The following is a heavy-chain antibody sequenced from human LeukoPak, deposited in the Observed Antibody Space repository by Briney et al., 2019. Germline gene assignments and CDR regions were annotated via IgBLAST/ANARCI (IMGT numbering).Heavy chain of an antibody. V-gene: IGHV1-2*02. CDR3: ATARDRNSVCSSLDY. J-gene: IGHJ4*02. CDR2: INPNSGGT. Sequence: ASVKVSCEASGYIFTGYYMHWVRQAPGQGLEWMGWINPNSGGTNYAQKFQGRVTMTRDTSISTAYMELSSLRSDDTAVYYCATARDRNSVCSSLDYWGQGTLVTVSS. D-gene: IGHD5/OR15-5a*01. CDR1: GYIFTGYY.